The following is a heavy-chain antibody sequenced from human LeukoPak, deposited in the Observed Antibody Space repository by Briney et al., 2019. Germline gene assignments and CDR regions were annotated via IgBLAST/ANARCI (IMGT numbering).Heavy chain of an antibody. CDR3: AKDEDYHDSGSYYDALDI. Sequence: GGSLRLSCEASGFTFSTYAMTWVRQAPGKGLEWVSVISGSGRDIYYTDSVKGRFTISRDNSKNTVYLQMNSLRAEDTAVYFCAKDEDYHDSGSYYDALDIWGQGAMVTVSS. D-gene: IGHD3-10*01. J-gene: IGHJ3*02. CDR1: GFTFSTYA. CDR2: ISGSGRDI. V-gene: IGHV3-23*01.